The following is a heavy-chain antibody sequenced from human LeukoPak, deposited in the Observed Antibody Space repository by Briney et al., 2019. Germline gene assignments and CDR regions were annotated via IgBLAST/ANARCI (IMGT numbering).Heavy chain of an antibody. Sequence: GGSLRLSCAASGFTFSSYGMHWVRQVPGKGLEWVSFIRYDGSNKYYADSVKGRFTISRDNSKNTLYLQMNSLRAEDTAVYYCAKSYDFWSGYYPATEDFWGQGTLVTVSS. D-gene: IGHD3-3*01. J-gene: IGHJ4*02. CDR3: AKSYDFWSGYYPATEDF. V-gene: IGHV3-30*02. CDR2: IRYDGSNK. CDR1: GFTFSSYG.